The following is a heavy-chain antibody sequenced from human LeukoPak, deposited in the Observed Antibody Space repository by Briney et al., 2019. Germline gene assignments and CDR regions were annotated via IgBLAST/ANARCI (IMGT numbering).Heavy chain of an antibody. D-gene: IGHD2-2*01. Sequence: GGSLRLSCAASGYTFSSYAMHWVRQAPGKGLEWVAVISYDGSNKYYADSVKGRFTISRDNSKNTLYLQMNSLRAEDTAVYYCARDPSSTSGYLGRFAFDYWGQGTLVTVSS. V-gene: IGHV3-30-3*01. CDR3: ARDPSSTSGYLGRFAFDY. CDR1: GYTFSSYA. CDR2: ISYDGSNK. J-gene: IGHJ4*02.